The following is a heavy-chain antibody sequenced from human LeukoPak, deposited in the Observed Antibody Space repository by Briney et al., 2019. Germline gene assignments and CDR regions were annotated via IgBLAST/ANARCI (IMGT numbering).Heavy chain of an antibody. CDR3: ARVGALKRSSGWTFYYYYYMDV. D-gene: IGHD6-19*01. CDR1: GGSFSGYY. V-gene: IGHV4-34*01. CDR2: INHSGST. J-gene: IGHJ6*03. Sequence: SETLSLTCAVYGGSFSGYYWSWIRQPPGKGLEWIGEINHSGSTNYNPSLDSRVTISVDTSKNQFSLKLTYVTAADTAMYYCARVGALKRSSGWTFYYYYYMDVWGKGTTVTVSS.